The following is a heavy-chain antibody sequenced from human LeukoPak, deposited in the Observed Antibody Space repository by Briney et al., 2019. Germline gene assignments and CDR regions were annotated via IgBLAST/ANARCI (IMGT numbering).Heavy chain of an antibody. CDR3: ARSSIVLPDYYYYYGMDV. CDR1: GYTFTSYD. CDR2: MNPNSGNT. Sequence: WASVKVSCKASGYTFTSYDINWVRQATGQGLEWMGWMNPNSGNTGYAQKFQGRVTMTRNTSISTAYMELSSLRSEDTAVYYCARSSIVLPDYYYYYGMDVWGQGTTVTVSS. D-gene: IGHD3-22*01. V-gene: IGHV1-8*01. J-gene: IGHJ6*02.